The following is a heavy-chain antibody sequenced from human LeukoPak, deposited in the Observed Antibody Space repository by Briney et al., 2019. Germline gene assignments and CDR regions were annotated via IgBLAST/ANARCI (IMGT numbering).Heavy chain of an antibody. CDR2: INPSGGST. V-gene: IGHV1-46*01. CDR3: ARGYCSGGSCLTDYGMDV. Sequence: ASVNVSCKASGYTFTSYYMHWVRQAAGQGLEWMGIINPSGGSTSYAQKFQGRVTMTRDTSTSTVYMELSSLRSEDTAVYYCARGYCSGGSCLTDYGMDVWGKGTTVTVSS. CDR1: GYTFTSYY. D-gene: IGHD2-15*01. J-gene: IGHJ6*04.